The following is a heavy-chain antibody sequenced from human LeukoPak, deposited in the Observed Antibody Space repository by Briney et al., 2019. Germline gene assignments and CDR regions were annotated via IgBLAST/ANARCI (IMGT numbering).Heavy chain of an antibody. CDR1: GYTFTSYG. J-gene: IGHJ6*02. D-gene: IGHD5-12*01. V-gene: IGHV1-18*01. CDR2: ISAYNGNT. Sequence: ASVTVSCKASGYTFTSYGISWVRQAPGQGLEWMGWISAYNGNTNYAQKLQGRVTMTTDTSTSTAYMELRSLRSDDTAVYYCARDAGYSGYDRTYGMDVWGQGTTVTVSS. CDR3: ARDAGYSGYDRTYGMDV.